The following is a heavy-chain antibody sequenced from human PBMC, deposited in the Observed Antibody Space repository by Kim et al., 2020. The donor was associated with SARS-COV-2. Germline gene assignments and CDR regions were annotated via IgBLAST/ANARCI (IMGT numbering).Heavy chain of an antibody. J-gene: IGHJ4*02. CDR1: GFTFSSYW. Sequence: GGSLRLSCAASGFTFSSYWMHWVRQAPGKGLVWVSRINSDGSSTSYADSVKGRLTISRDNAKNTLYLQMNSLRAEDTAVYYCARDRVTTIYTYWGQGTLVTVSS. D-gene: IGHD4-17*01. CDR2: INSDGSST. CDR3: ARDRVTTIYTY. V-gene: IGHV3-74*01.